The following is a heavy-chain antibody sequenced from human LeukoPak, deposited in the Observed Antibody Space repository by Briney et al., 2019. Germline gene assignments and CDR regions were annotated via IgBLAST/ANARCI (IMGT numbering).Heavy chain of an antibody. V-gene: IGHV3-23*01. Sequence: GGPLRLSCATSGFTFNNNAMSWVRQAPGKGLEWVSAINGGGDATEYADSVKGRFTISRDNSKNTLYLQMNSLRPDDTAVYYCARCTASCYANAFDVWGQGTLLTVSS. CDR3: ARCTASCYANAFDV. D-gene: IGHD2-2*01. J-gene: IGHJ3*01. CDR1: GFTFNNNA. CDR2: INGGGDAT.